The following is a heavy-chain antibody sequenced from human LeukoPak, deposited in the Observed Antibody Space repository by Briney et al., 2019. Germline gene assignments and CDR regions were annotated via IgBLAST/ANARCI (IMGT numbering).Heavy chain of an antibody. J-gene: IGHJ6*03. CDR2: INSNGGTT. D-gene: IGHD3-22*01. V-gene: IGHV3-64*01. Sequence: GGSLRLSCAASGFTFSGYALHWVRQAPGKGLEFVSAINSNGGTTYYANSVKGRFTISRDNAKNSLYLQMNSLRAEDTAVYYCARDYYDSSGYSLYYYYYMDVWGKGPRSPSP. CDR3: ARDYYDSSGYSLYYYYYMDV. CDR1: GFTFSGYA.